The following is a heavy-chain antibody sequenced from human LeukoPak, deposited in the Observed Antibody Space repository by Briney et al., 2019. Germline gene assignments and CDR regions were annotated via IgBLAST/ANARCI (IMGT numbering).Heavy chain of an antibody. V-gene: IGHV3-74*01. CDR1: GFTFSSYW. Sequence: GGSLRLSCAASGFTFSSYWMHWVRQAPGKGLVWVSRINSDGSSTSYADSVKGRFTISRDNAKNTLYLQMNSLRAEDTAVYYCARDGELTYYYDSSGYYPPFGDYWGQGTLVTVSS. CDR3: ARDGELTYYYDSSGYYPPFGDY. D-gene: IGHD3-22*01. CDR2: INSDGSST. J-gene: IGHJ4*02.